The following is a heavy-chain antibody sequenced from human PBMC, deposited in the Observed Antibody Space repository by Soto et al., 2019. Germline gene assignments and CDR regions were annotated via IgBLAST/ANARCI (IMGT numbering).Heavy chain of an antibody. J-gene: IGHJ3*02. Sequence: GSLRLSCAASGFTFSSYALHWVRQAPGKGLEWVAVISYDGSNEYYADSVKGRFTISRDNSKNTLYLQMSSLRAEDTAVYYCARAMDTAVVTGALGFDIWGQGTMVTVSS. D-gene: IGHD5-18*01. V-gene: IGHV3-30-3*01. CDR3: ARAMDTAVVTGALGFDI. CDR2: ISYDGSNE. CDR1: GFTFSSYA.